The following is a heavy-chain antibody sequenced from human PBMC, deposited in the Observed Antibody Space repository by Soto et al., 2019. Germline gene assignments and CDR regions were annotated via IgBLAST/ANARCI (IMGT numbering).Heavy chain of an antibody. CDR1: GFTFGAYS. D-gene: IGHD3-9*01. CDR3: PRHRDTKRIFESG. J-gene: IGHJ4*02. V-gene: IGHV3-21*01. CDR2: ISSSSSYI. Sequence: GGSLRLSCAGSGFTFGAYSMNWVRQAPGKGLEWVSSISSSSSYIFYADSVKGRFTISRDNAKNSLYLQMNSLRAEDTAVYYLPRHRDTKRIFESGGAQESVVTAPS.